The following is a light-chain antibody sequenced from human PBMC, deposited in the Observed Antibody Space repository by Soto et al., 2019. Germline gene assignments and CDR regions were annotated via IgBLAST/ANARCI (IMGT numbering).Light chain of an antibody. CDR1: SSDVGGYNY. Sequence: QSVLTQPPSASGSPGQSVAISCTGTSSDVGGYNYVSWYQQHPGNAPNLMIYEVNKRPSGVPDRFSGSKSGNTASMTVSDLEAEDDADYYCSSYAGSGNVFGTGTKVTVL. V-gene: IGLV2-8*01. J-gene: IGLJ1*01. CDR3: SSYAGSGNV. CDR2: EVN.